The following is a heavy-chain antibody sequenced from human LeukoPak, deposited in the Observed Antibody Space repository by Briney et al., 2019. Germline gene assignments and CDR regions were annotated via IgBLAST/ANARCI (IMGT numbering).Heavy chain of an antibody. J-gene: IGHJ4*02. CDR2: IKQDGSEK. CDR1: GFTFSTYW. Sequence: GSLVSHCAASGFTFSTYWMGWVRLAPGKGLEWVANIKQDGSEKYYVDSVKGRFTISRDDAKNSLYLQMNSLRAEDTALYYCAIAPYCSRTSCYAIFDYWGQGTIVTVSS. V-gene: IGHV3-7*05. D-gene: IGHD2-2*01. CDR3: AIAPYCSRTSCYAIFDY.